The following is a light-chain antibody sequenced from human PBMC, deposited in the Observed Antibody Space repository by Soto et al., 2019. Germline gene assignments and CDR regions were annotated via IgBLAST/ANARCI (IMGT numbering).Light chain of an antibody. V-gene: IGLV2-14*01. CDR1: SSDVGGYNY. Sequence: QSVLTQPASVSGSPGQSIPISCTGTSSDVGGYNYVSWYQQHPGKAPKLMIYEVSNRPSGVSNRFSGSKSGNTASLTISGLQAEDEADYYCSSYTSSSTDVFGTGIKLTVL. CDR2: EVS. J-gene: IGLJ1*01. CDR3: SSYTSSSTDV.